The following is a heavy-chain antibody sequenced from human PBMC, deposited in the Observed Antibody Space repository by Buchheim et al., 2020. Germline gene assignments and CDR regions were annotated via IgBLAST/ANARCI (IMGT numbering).Heavy chain of an antibody. CDR3: ASYCSSTSCYVGDYYYYYGMDV. J-gene: IGHJ6*02. V-gene: IGHV1-3*01. CDR2: INAGNGNT. Sequence: QVQLVQSGAEVKKPGASVKVSCKASGYTFTSYAMHWVRQAPGQRLEWMGWINAGNGNTKYSQKFQGRVTITRDTSASTAYMELSSLRSEDTAVYYCASYCSSTSCYVGDYYYYYGMDVWGQGTT. CDR1: GYTFTSYA. D-gene: IGHD2-2*01.